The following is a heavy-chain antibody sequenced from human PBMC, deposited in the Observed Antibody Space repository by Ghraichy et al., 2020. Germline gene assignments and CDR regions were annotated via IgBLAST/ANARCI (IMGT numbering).Heavy chain of an antibody. J-gene: IGHJ6*03. D-gene: IGHD3-10*01. V-gene: IGHV3-66*01. CDR3: ATTPPGYYGSGRNTLNYSYYYMDV. Sequence: GALRLSCAASGFTVSSNYMSWVRQAPGKGLEWVSVIYSGGSTYYADSVKGRFTISRDNSKNTLYLQMNSLRAEDTAVYYCATTPPGYYGSGRNTLNYSYYYMDVWGKGTTVTVSS. CDR2: IYSGGST. CDR1: GFTVSSNY.